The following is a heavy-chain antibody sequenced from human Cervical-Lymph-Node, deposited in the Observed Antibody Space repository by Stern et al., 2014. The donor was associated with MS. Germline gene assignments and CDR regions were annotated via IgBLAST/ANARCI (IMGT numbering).Heavy chain of an antibody. CDR1: GYIFFNYG. Sequence: QVQLVQSGAEVKKPGASVTVSCKASGYIFFNYGISWVRQAPGQGLQWMGWINPYNGDTKYAQKVQGRVTMTTETSTSTVYMELRSLRSDDTAVYYCARAGGKADYDLSTGNSYFYYHIVDVWGQGTTVTVSS. V-gene: IGHV1-18*01. J-gene: IGHJ6*02. D-gene: IGHD3-9*01. CDR3: ARAGGKADYDLSTGNSYFYYHIVDV. CDR2: INPYNGDT.